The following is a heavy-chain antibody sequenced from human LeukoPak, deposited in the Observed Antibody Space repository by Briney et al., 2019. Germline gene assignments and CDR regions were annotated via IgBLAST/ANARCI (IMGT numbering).Heavy chain of an antibody. Sequence: PGGSLRLSCAASGFTFSSYGMHWVRQAPGKGLEWVAVTWYDGSNKYYADSVKGRFTISRDNSKNTLYLQMNSLRAEDTAVYYCARSVVPAASYYFDYWGQGTLVTVSS. CDR1: GFTFSSYG. CDR2: TWYDGSNK. V-gene: IGHV3-33*01. J-gene: IGHJ4*02. CDR3: ARSVVPAASYYFDY. D-gene: IGHD2-2*01.